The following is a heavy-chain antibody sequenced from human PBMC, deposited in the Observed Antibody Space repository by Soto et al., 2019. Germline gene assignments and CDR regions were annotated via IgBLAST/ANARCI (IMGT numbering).Heavy chain of an antibody. J-gene: IGHJ4*02. V-gene: IGHV4-59*01. Sequence: PSETLSLTCTVSGGSISSYYWSWIRQPPGKGLEWIGYIYYSGSTNYNPSLKSRVTISVDTSKNQFSLKLSSVTAADTAVYYCAREGYGDYFLDYWGRGTLVTVSS. CDR2: IYYSGST. CDR1: GGSISSYY. CDR3: AREGYGDYFLDY. D-gene: IGHD4-17*01.